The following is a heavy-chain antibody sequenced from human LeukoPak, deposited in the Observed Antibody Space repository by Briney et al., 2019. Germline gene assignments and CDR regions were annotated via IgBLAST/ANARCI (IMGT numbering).Heavy chain of an antibody. CDR2: ISGSGTTT. V-gene: IGHV3-23*01. D-gene: IGHD3-22*01. Sequence: GGSLRLSCAASGFTFSSYAMSWVRQAPGKGLEGVSSISGSGTTTYFEDSVKGRFTISRDNSKNPLYLQINSLRAEDTAVYYCAKDFSGYAYDYWGQGALVTVSS. J-gene: IGHJ4*02. CDR3: AKDFSGYAYDY. CDR1: GFTFSSYA.